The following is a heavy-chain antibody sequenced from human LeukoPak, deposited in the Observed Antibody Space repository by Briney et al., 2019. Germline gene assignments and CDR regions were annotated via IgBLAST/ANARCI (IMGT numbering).Heavy chain of an antibody. CDR1: GSTFSSYS. V-gene: IGHV3-21*04. J-gene: IGHJ4*02. D-gene: IGHD1-26*01. CDR3: ANPEWGTYLVGFDY. CDR2: ISSSSSYI. Sequence: GGSLRLSCAASGSTFSSYSMNWVRQAPGKGLEWVSSISSSSSYIYYADSVKGRFTISRDNAKNSLYLQMNSLRAEDTAVYFCANPEWGTYLVGFDYWGQGTLVTVSS.